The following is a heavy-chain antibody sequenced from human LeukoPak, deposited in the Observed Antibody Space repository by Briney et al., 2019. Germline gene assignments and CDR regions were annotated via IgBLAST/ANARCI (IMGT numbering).Heavy chain of an antibody. CDR1: GFTFSNYA. V-gene: IGHV3-23*01. CDR2: VSGSGAGT. Sequence: GGSLRLSCAASGFTFSNYAMSWVRQAPGKGLEWVSGVSGSGAGTYYADSVKGRFTISRDNSKNTLYLQMNSLRAEDTAVYYCAKDVESDKYYDFWSGSRGDWYFDLWGRGTLVTVSS. J-gene: IGHJ2*01. D-gene: IGHD3-3*01. CDR3: AKDVESDKYYDFWSGSRGDWYFDL.